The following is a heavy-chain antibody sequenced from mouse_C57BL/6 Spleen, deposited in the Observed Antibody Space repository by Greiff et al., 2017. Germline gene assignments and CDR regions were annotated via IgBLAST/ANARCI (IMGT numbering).Heavy chain of an antibody. CDR3: ARTYSDAMDY. J-gene: IGHJ4*01. D-gene: IGHD2-12*01. CDR1: GYTFTSYW. Sequence: QVQLQQPGAELVKPGASVKLSCKASGYTFTSYWMHWVKQRPGQGLEWIGMIHPNSGSTNYNEKFKSKATLTVDKSSSTAYMQLSSLTAEDSAVYYCARTYSDAMDYWGQGTSVTVSS. V-gene: IGHV1-64*01. CDR2: IHPNSGST.